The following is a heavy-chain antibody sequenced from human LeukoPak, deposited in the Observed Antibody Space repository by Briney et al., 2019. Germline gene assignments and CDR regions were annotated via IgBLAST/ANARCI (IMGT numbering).Heavy chain of an antibody. V-gene: IGHV1-2*06. J-gene: IGHJ5*02. CDR2: INPNSGGT. Sequence: ASVKVSCKASGNTLTDYYMHWVRQAPGQGLEWMGRINPNSGGTNYAQKFEGRVTMSRDTSTSTAYMELSRLRSDDTAVYYCARGDFGVTPLFGWFDPWGQGTLVTVSS. D-gene: IGHD4-23*01. CDR3: ARGDFGVTPLFGWFDP. CDR1: GNTLTDYY.